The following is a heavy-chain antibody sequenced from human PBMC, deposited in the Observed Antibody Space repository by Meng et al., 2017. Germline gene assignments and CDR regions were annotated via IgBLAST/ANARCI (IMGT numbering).Heavy chain of an antibody. J-gene: IGHJ4*02. CDR2: ISWDGGST. CDR1: GFTFDDYA. V-gene: IGHV3-43D*03. D-gene: IGHD3-22*01. CDR3: AKDIRSSGYYYFDY. Sequence: GESLKISCAASGFTFDDYAMHWVRQAPGKGLEWVSLISWDGGSTYYADSVKGRFTISRDNGKNSLYLQMNSLRAEDTALYYCAKDIRSSGYYYFDYWGQGTLVTVSS.